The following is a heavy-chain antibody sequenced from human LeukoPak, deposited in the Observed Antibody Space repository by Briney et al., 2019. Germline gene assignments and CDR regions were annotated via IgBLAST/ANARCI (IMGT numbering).Heavy chain of an antibody. CDR3: ATGHHYYDSSGYFRDSDY. J-gene: IGHJ4*02. D-gene: IGHD3-22*01. CDR2: FDPEDGET. V-gene: IGHV1-24*01. Sequence: ASVKVSCEVSGYTLTELSMHWVRQAPGKGLEWMGGFDPEDGETIYAQKFQGRVTMTEDTSTDTAYMELSSLRSEDTAVYYCATGHHYYDSSGYFRDSDYWGQGTLVTVSS. CDR1: GYTLTELS.